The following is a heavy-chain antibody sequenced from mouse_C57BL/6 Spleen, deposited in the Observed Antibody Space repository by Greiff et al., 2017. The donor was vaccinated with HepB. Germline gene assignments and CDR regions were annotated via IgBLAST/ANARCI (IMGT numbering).Heavy chain of an antibody. J-gene: IGHJ4*01. CDR2: IYPGDGDT. V-gene: IGHV1-80*01. Sequence: VQLQQSGAELVKPGASVKISCKASGYAFSSYWMNWVKQRPGKGLEWIGQIYPGDGDTNYNGKFKGKATLTADKSSSTAYMQLSSLTSEDSAVYFCALYYYGSSSLYYAMDYWGQGPSVTVSS. D-gene: IGHD1-1*01. CDR3: ALYYYGSSSLYYAMDY. CDR1: GYAFSSYW.